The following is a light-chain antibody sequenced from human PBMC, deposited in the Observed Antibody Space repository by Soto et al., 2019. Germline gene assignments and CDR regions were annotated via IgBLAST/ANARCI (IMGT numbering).Light chain of an antibody. J-gene: IGKJ4*01. V-gene: IGKV1-39*01. CDR3: QQSYSTPAT. CDR2: AAS. Sequence: DIQMTQSPSSLSASVGDRVTITCRASQSISSYLNWYQQKPGKAPKLLIYAASSLQSGVPSRFSGSGSGTDFTLTISSLQPEDFPTYYCQQSYSTPATFGGRTKVEIK. CDR1: QSISSY.